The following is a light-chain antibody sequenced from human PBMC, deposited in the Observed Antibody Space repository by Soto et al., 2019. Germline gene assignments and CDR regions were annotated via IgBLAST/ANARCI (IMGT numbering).Light chain of an antibody. V-gene: IGKV3-20*01. CDR3: QAWT. J-gene: IGKJ1*01. CDR1: QSVSRNY. Sequence: EIVLTQSPGTLSLSPGERATLSCRASQSVSRNYLAWYQQKPGQAPRLPIYGASSRATGIPDRFSGSGSGTDFTLTISRLEPEDFAVYYCQAWTFGQGTKVEIK. CDR2: GAS.